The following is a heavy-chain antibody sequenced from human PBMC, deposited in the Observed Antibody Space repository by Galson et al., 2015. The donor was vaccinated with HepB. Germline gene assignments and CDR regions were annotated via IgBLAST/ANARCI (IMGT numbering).Heavy chain of an antibody. D-gene: IGHD6-19*01. J-gene: IGHJ6*02. CDR2: ISSSSSYI. CDR1: GFTFSSYS. Sequence: SLRLSCAASGFTFSSYSMNWVRQAPGKGLEWVSSISSSSSYIYYADSVKGRFTISRDNAKNSLYLQMNSLRAEDTAVYYCARDFVVAGTEGRVYYYYYGMDVWGQGTTVTVSS. V-gene: IGHV3-21*01. CDR3: ARDFVVAGTEGRVYYYYYGMDV.